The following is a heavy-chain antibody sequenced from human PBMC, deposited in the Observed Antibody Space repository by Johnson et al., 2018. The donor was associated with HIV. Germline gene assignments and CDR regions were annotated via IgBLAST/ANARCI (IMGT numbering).Heavy chain of an antibody. D-gene: IGHD2-21*01. CDR1: GFTFSSYD. CDR2: IGTAGDT. CDR3: ARVSMLFIAADAFDI. J-gene: IGHJ3*02. Sequence: VQLVESGGGLVKPGGSLRLSCAASGFTFSSYDMHWVRQATGKGLEWVSAIGTAGDTYYPGSVKGRFTISRDNAKKSLYLQMNSLRAEDTAVYYCARVSMLFIAADAFDIWGQGTMVTVSS. V-gene: IGHV3-13*01.